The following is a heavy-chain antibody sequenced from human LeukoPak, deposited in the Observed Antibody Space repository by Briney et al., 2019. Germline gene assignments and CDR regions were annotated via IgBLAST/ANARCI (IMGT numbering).Heavy chain of an antibody. D-gene: IGHD3-10*01. J-gene: IGHJ4*02. CDR2: ISGSGDRT. CDR3: AKGYYGSGSYGWFDY. CDR1: GFTFSSSA. V-gene: IGHV3-23*01. Sequence: AGGSLRLSCAASGFTFSSSAMSWVRQAPGKGLEWVSTISGSGDRTYYADSVKGRFTISRDNSKNTLFLQMNSLRAEDTAVYYCAKGYYGSGSYGWFDYWGQGTLVTVSS.